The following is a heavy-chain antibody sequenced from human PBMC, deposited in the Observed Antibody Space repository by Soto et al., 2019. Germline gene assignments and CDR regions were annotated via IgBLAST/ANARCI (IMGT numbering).Heavy chain of an antibody. CDR1: GLTLSRDG. J-gene: IGHJ4*02. Sequence: GVSLRLSCAASGLTLSRDGMPWARQDPGKGMEWVAVIWYDGSNKYYADSVKGRFTISRDNSKNTLYLQMNSLRAEDTAVYYGAREGYSYGTRLDYWGQGT. D-gene: IGHD5-18*01. CDR2: IWYDGSNK. V-gene: IGHV3-33*01. CDR3: AREGYSYGTRLDY.